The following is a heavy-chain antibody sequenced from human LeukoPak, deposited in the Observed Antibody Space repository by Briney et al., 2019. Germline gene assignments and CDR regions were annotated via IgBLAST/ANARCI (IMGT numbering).Heavy chain of an antibody. CDR3: ARWTSYYYYYGMDV. CDR1: GFMFDDYG. D-gene: IGHD3/OR15-3a*01. CDR2: IYSGGST. Sequence: GGSLRLSCAASGFMFDDYGMSWVRQAPGKGLEWVSVIYSGGSTYYADSVKGRFTISRDNSKNTLYLQMNSLRAEDTAVYYCARWTSYYYYYGMDVWGQGTTVTVSS. J-gene: IGHJ6*02. V-gene: IGHV3-53*01.